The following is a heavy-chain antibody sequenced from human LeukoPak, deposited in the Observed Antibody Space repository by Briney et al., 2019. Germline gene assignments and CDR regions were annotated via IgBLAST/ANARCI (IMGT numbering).Heavy chain of an antibody. Sequence: PGGPLRLSCAASGFTFSSYEMNWVRQAPGKGVEWVSYISRSCSTIYYTDSVKGRFTISRDNGKNSLYLPMNSLRAEDTAIYYCARVQVWRNVYYSYHMDVWGKGTTVTVSS. CDR1: GFTFSSYE. CDR3: ARVQVWRNVYYSYHMDV. D-gene: IGHD5-18*01. V-gene: IGHV3-48*03. CDR2: ISRSCSTI. J-gene: IGHJ6*03.